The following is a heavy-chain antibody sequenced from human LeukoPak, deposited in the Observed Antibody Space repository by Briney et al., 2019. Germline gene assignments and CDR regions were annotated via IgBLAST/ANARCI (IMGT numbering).Heavy chain of an antibody. CDR2: IRYDGSNK. CDR1: GFTFSTYG. J-gene: IGHJ3*02. V-gene: IGHV3-30*02. D-gene: IGHD3-10*01. CDR3: AKVRTAYGSGSSDGFDT. Sequence: GGSLRLSCAASGFTFSTYGMHWVRQAPGKGLEWVAFIRYDGSNKFYADSVKGRFTISRDNSQNTLYVQMGSLRPEDTAVYYCAKVRTAYGSGSSDGFDTWGQGTMVTVSS.